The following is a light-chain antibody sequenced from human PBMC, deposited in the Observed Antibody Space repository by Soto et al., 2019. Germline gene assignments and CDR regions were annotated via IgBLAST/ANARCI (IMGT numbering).Light chain of an antibody. J-gene: IGKJ1*01. V-gene: IGKV3-20*01. CDR1: QSVSSSY. CDR3: QQYGSSLWT. CDR2: GAS. Sequence: EIVLPQSPGTLSLSPGERATLSCRASQSVSSSYLAWYQQKPGQAPRLLIHGASSRATGIPDRFSGSGSGTDFTLTISRLEPEDFAVYYCQQYGSSLWTFGQGTKV.